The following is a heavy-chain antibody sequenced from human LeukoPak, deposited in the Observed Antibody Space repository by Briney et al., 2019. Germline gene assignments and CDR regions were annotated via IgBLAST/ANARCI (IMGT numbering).Heavy chain of an antibody. CDR3: VKGPRPDITVAHTVEN. V-gene: IGHV3-23*01. CDR1: GIILSYYA. Sequence: GSLNLSCATSGIILSYYAISWVRQVPGGDLEWVLNICSRGDSTYVADSVKGRFTISRDNSKNSLYLQMNTVRAEDTAVYYCVKGPRPDITVAHTVENWGQGTLVTVSS. J-gene: IGHJ4*02. D-gene: IGHD6-19*01. CDR2: ICSRGDST.